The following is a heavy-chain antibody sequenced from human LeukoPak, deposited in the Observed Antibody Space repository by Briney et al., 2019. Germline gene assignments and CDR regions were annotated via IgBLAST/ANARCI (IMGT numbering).Heavy chain of an antibody. J-gene: IGHJ4*02. CDR2: ISSSSSYI. D-gene: IGHD6-19*01. Sequence: GGSLRLSCAASGFTFSSYSMTWVRQAPGKGLEWVSSISSSSSYIYYADSVKGRFTISRDNAKNSLYLQMNSLRAEDTAVYYCAKSKYTYSSGWYYFDYWGQGTLVTVSS. CDR1: GFTFSSYS. V-gene: IGHV3-21*01. CDR3: AKSKYTYSSGWYYFDY.